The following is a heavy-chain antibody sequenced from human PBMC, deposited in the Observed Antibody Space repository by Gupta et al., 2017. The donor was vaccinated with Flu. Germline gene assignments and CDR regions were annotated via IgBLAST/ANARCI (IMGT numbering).Heavy chain of an antibody. V-gene: IGHV3-21*01. CDR1: GFTFSSYS. CDR3: ASYSGSYWGSGKDDY. D-gene: IGHD1-26*01. J-gene: IGHJ4*02. Sequence: EVQLVESGGGLVKPGGSLRLSCAASGFTFSSYSMNWVRQAPGKGLEWVSSISSSSSYIYYADSVKGRFTISRDNAKNSLYLQMNSLRAEDTAVYYCASYSGSYWGSGKDDYWGQGTLVTVSS. CDR2: ISSSSSYI.